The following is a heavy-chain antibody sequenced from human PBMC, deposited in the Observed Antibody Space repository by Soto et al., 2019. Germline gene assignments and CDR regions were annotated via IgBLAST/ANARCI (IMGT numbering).Heavy chain of an antibody. CDR3: AQLFVDLDGMDV. Sequence: QITLTESGPTLVKPTQTLTLTCTFSGISLTNSGVGVSWIRQPPGKALEWLAVIYWDDAKHFSPSQKSRLASHKDTSKKQVVLTMTNMDAVDTSTYFCAQLFVDLDGMDVWGQGTTVSVS. CDR2: IYWDDAK. D-gene: IGHD3-10*02. J-gene: IGHJ6*02. V-gene: IGHV2-5*02. CDR1: GISLTNSGVG.